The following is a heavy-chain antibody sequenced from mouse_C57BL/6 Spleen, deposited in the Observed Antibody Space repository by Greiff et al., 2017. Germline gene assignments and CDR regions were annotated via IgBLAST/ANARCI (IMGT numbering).Heavy chain of an antibody. Sequence: EVKLQESGPELVKPGASVKIPCTASGYTFTDYNMDWVKQSHGKSLEWIGDINPNNGGTIYNQKFKGKATLTVDKSSSTAYMELRSLTSEDTAVYYCARFVGYFDVWGTGTTVTVSS. CDR3: ARFVGYFDV. V-gene: IGHV1-18*01. CDR1: GYTFTDYN. CDR2: INPNNGGT. J-gene: IGHJ1*03.